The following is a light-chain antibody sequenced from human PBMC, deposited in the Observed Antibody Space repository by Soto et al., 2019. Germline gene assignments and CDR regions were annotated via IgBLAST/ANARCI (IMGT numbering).Light chain of an antibody. CDR1: QSVSSN. CDR3: QQYNNWPLT. J-gene: IGKJ4*01. Sequence: EIVMTQSPATLPVSPGERVTLSCRASQSVSSNLAWYQQKPGQAPRLLIYGASTRATGIPARFSGSGSGTEFTLTISSLQSEDFAVYYCQQYNNWPLTFGGGTKVDIK. CDR2: GAS. V-gene: IGKV3-15*01.